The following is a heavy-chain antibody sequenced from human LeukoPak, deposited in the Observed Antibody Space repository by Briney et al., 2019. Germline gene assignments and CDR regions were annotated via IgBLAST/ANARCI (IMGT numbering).Heavy chain of an antibody. J-gene: IGHJ6*03. D-gene: IGHD2-2*01. V-gene: IGHV3-33*01. Sequence: PGGSLRLSCAASGFTFTTYGMHWVRQAPGKGLEWVAVIWNDGTNTYYADSVKGRFTISRDNSKNMLYLQMNSLRAEDTAVYYCARGLYCTSTSCYFGGGNYYYYVDVWGKGTTVTVSS. CDR3: ARGLYCTSTSCYFGGGNYYYYVDV. CDR2: IWNDGTNT. CDR1: GFTFTTYG.